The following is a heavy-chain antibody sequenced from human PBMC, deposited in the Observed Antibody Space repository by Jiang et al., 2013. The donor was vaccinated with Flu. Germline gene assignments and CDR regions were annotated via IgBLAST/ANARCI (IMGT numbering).Heavy chain of an antibody. V-gene: IGHV3-33*01. CDR2: IWYDGSNK. D-gene: IGHD6-13*01. CDR3: ARDLEQQLAPYYYYYGMDV. Sequence: VAVIWYDGSNKYYADSVKGRFTISRDNSKNTLYLQMNSLRAEDTAVYYCARDLEQQLAPYYYYYGMDVWGQGTTVTVSS. J-gene: IGHJ6*02.